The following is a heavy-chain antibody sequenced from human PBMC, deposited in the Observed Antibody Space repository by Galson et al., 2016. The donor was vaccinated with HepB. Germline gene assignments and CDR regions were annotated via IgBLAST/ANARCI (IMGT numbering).Heavy chain of an antibody. J-gene: IGHJ6*02. CDR1: GLTFSDFY. V-gene: IGHV3-11*04. Sequence: SLRLSCAGSGLTFSDFYMSWIRQAPGKGLECVSHIDSSGSAIYYADSVKGRFTISRDNARNSLYLEMNSLRAEDTAVYYCARTYARIMSFGMDVWGRGTTVTVSS. CDR3: ARTYARIMSFGMDV. CDR2: IDSSGSAI. D-gene: IGHD2/OR15-2a*01.